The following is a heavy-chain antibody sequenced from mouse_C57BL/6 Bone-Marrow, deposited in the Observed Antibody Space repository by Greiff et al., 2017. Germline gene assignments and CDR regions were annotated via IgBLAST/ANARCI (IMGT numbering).Heavy chain of an antibody. Sequence: DVKLVESGGGLVKPGGSPKLSCAASGFTFSDYGMHWVRQAPEKGLEWVAYISSGSSTIYYADTVKGRFTISRDNAKNTLFLQMTSLRSEDTAMYYCARRLLLFDYWGQGTTLTVSS. V-gene: IGHV5-17*01. J-gene: IGHJ2*01. CDR3: ARRLLLFDY. D-gene: IGHD2-3*01. CDR2: ISSGSSTI. CDR1: GFTFSDYG.